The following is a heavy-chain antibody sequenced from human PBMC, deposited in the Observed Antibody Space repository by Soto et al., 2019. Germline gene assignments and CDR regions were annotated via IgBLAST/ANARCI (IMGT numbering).Heavy chain of an antibody. D-gene: IGHD1-26*01. CDR3: ARVRQWPRGGGSYYLGYFDY. CDR2: INHSGST. Sequence: SETLSLTCAVYGGSFSGYYWSWIRQPPGKGLEWIGEINHSGSTNYNPSLKSRVTISVDTSKNQFSLKLSSVTAADTAVYYCARVRQWPRGGGSYYLGYFDYWGQGTLVTVSS. CDR1: GGSFSGYY. J-gene: IGHJ4*02. V-gene: IGHV4-34*01.